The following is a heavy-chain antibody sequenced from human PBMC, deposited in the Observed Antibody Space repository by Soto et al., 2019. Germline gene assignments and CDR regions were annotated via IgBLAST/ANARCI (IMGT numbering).Heavy chain of an antibody. CDR1: GFSFSGSA. D-gene: IGHD6-19*01. V-gene: IGHV3-73*02. CDR3: TRTGYSSGWYDL. CDR2: IRSKANSYAT. J-gene: IGHJ5*02. Sequence: EVQLVESGGGLVQPGGSLKLSCAVSGFSFSGSAIHWVRQASGKGLEWVGRIRSKANSYATAYAASVKGRFTISRDDSKHTAYLQMNSLKTEDTAVYYCTRTGYSSGWYDLWGQGTLVTVSS.